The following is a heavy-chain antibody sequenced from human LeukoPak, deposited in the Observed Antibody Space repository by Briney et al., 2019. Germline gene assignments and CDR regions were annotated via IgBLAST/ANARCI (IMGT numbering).Heavy chain of an antibody. J-gene: IGHJ6*03. V-gene: IGHV3-21*04. D-gene: IGHD6-19*01. CDR1: GFTFSSYS. CDR3: ARVLESYSSGWASGYYYCYYMDV. CDR2: ISSSSSYI. Sequence: GGSLRLSCAASGFTFSSYSMNWVRQAPGKGLEWVSSISSSSSYIYYADSVKGRFTISRDNAKNSLYLQMNSLRAEDTAVYYCARVLESYSSGWASGYYYCYYMDVWGKGTTVTVSS.